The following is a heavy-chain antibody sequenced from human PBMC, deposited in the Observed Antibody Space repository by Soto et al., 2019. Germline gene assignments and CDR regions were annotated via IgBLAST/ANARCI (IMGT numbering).Heavy chain of an antibody. Sequence: LRLSCAASGFTFCVYNMQWVRQAPGKGPECVAVIPYDGSDGYYADSVRGRFTISRDNSNNMLYLEMNSLRPEDTAVYYCATGHRGLTGTTVVVAVPGWFDPLGQGALVTFYS. CDR2: IPYDGSDG. D-gene: IGHD2-15*01. CDR3: ATGHRGLTGTTVVVAVPGWFDP. V-gene: IGHV3-30*03. J-gene: IGHJ5*02. CDR1: GFTFCVYN.